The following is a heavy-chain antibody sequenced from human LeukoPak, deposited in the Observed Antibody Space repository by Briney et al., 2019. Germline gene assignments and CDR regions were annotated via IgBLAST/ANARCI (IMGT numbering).Heavy chain of an antibody. CDR3: VRDLEAFDI. V-gene: IGHV3-21*01. CDR2: ISSSSSFR. Sequence: GGSLRLSCAASGFSISTYNMNWVRQTPGKDLQWVSSISSSSSFRDYADSLKGRFTISRDNAKNSLYLQMNSLRDEDTAVYYCVRDLEAFDIWGQGTMVTVSS. J-gene: IGHJ3*02. D-gene: IGHD1-1*01. CDR1: GFSISTYN.